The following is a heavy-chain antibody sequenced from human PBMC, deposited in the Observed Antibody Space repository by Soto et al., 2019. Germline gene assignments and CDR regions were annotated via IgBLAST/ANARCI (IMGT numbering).Heavy chain of an antibody. CDR1: GFTFSSYG. V-gene: IGHV3-30*18. CDR3: AKDTRLLPNAFDI. D-gene: IGHD2-21*02. Sequence: QVQLVESGGGVVQPGRSLRLSCAASGFTFSSYGMHWVRQAPGKGLEWVAVISYDGSNKYYADSVKGRFTISRDNSKNTLYLQMNSLRAEDTAVYYCAKDTRLLPNAFDIWGQGTMVTVSS. CDR2: ISYDGSNK. J-gene: IGHJ3*02.